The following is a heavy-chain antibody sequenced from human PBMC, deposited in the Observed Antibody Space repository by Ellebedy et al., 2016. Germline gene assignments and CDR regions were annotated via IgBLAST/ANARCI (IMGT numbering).Heavy chain of an antibody. CDR2: ISDDGTNK. V-gene: IGHV3-30*03. J-gene: IGHJ4*02. D-gene: IGHD3-3*01. Sequence: GESLKISCAASGFTFITYGMHWVRQLPGKGLEWVAVISDDGTNKFYADSVKGRFTISRDNSKNTLYLQMNSLRAEDTAVYYCARGYDFWYDYWGQGTLVTVSS. CDR1: GFTFITYG. CDR3: ARGYDFWYDY.